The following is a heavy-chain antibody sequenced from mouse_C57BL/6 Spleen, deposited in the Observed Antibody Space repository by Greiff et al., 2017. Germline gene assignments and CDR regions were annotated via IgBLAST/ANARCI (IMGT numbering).Heavy chain of an antibody. V-gene: IGHV1-82*01. CDR3: ARSIYDGYVFAY. CDR1: GYAFSSSW. CDR2: IYPGDGDT. D-gene: IGHD2-3*01. Sequence: VQLQQSGPELVKPGASVKISCTASGYAFSSSWMNWVKQRPGKGLEWIGRIYPGDGDTNYTGTFKGKATLTATKSSRTAYMQLSSLTSEDSAVYVCARSIYDGYVFAYWGQGTLVTVSA. J-gene: IGHJ3*01.